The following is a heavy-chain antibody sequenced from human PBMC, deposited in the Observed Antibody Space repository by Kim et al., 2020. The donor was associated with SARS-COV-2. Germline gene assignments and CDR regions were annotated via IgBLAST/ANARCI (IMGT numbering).Heavy chain of an antibody. CDR1: GGTFSSYA. CDR3: AREGSYDSSGYSDDY. Sequence: SVKVSCKASGGTFSSYAISWVRQAPGQGLEWMGGIIPTFNTTNYAQKFQGRVTITADESTSTAYMELSSLRSEDTAVYYCAREGSYDSSGYSDDYWGQGTLVTVSS. V-gene: IGHV1-69*13. J-gene: IGHJ4*02. D-gene: IGHD3-22*01. CDR2: IIPTFNTT.